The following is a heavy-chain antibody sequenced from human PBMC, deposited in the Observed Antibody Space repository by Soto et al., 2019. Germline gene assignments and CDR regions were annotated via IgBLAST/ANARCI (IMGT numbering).Heavy chain of an antibody. Sequence: ASVKVSCKASGYTFTSYGISWVRQAPGQGLEWMGWISAYNGNTNYAQKLQGRVTMTTDTSTSTAYMELRSLRSDDTAVYSCARGPPLLWGPIVGATRAFDIWGQGTMVTVSS. CDR2: ISAYNGNT. V-gene: IGHV1-18*01. D-gene: IGHD1-26*01. CDR1: GYTFTSYG. J-gene: IGHJ3*02. CDR3: ARGPPLLWGPIVGATRAFDI.